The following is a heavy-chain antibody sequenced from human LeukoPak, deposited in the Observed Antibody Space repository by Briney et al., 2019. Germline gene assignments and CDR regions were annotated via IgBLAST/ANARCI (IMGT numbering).Heavy chain of an antibody. J-gene: IGHJ4*02. D-gene: IGHD3-10*01. CDR1: GFTFSSYA. CDR3: AKARGSYNSGSYDY. V-gene: IGHV3-23*01. CDR2: ISGSGGST. Sequence: PGGSLRLSCAASGFTFSSYAMNWVRQAPGKGLEWVSVISGSGGSTYYAESVRGRFTISRENSKNTLYLQMNSLRAEDTAVYYCAKARGSYNSGSYDYWGQGTLVTVSS.